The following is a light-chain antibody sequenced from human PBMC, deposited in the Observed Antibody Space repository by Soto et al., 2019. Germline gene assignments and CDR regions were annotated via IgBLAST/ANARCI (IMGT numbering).Light chain of an antibody. CDR3: SSYSISTAYL. CDR1: SSDVGGYNY. Sequence: QSALTQPASVSGSPGQSITISCTGTSSDVGGYNYVSWYQHHPGKAPKLMIYEVSNRPSGVSNRFSGSKSGNTASLTISGLQAEDEAVYFCSSYSISTAYLFGTGTKVTVL. V-gene: IGLV2-14*01. J-gene: IGLJ1*01. CDR2: EVS.